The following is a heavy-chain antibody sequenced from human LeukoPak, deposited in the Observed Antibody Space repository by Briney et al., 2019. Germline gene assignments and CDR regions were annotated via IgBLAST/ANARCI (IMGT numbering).Heavy chain of an antibody. CDR3: ARLRVVWDPDDAFDI. CDR2: INWTGGST. J-gene: IGHJ3*02. V-gene: IGHV3-20*04. D-gene: IGHD1-26*01. CDR1: GFTFDDYG. Sequence: GGSLRLSCAASGFTFDDYGMTWVRQAPGKGLEWVSGINWTGGSTAYADSVKGRFTISRDNAKNSLYLQMNSLRAEDTALYYCARLRVVWDPDDAFDIWGQGTTVIVSS.